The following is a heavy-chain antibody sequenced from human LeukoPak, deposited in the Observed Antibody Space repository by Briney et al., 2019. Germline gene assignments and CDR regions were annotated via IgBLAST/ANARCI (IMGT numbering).Heavy chain of an antibody. J-gene: IGHJ6*02. CDR2: IRSKAYGGTT. V-gene: IGHV3-49*04. D-gene: IGHD2-2*01. Sequence: GGSLRLSCTASGFTFCDYAMSWVRQAPGKGLGWVGFIRSKAYGGTTEYAASVKGRFTISRDDSKSIAYLQMNSLKTEDTAVYYCTRDIVVVPAAYEGYSYYGMDVWGQGTTVTVSS. CDR3: TRDIVVVPAAYEGYSYYGMDV. CDR1: GFTFCDYA.